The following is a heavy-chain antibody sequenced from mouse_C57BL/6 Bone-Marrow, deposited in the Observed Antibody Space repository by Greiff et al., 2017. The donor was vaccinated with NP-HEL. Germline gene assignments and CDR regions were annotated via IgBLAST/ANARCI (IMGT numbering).Heavy chain of an antibody. V-gene: IGHV1-5*01. J-gene: IGHJ2*01. CDR2: IYPGNSDT. D-gene: IGHD2-4*01. CDR3: TVYYDYDGGYFDY. Sequence: EVKLVESGTVLARPGASVKMSCKTSGYTFTSYWMHWVKQRPGQGLEWIGAIYPGNSDTSYNQKFKGKAKLTAVTSASTAYMELSSLTNEDSAVYYCTVYYDYDGGYFDYWGQGTTLTVSS. CDR1: GYTFTSYW.